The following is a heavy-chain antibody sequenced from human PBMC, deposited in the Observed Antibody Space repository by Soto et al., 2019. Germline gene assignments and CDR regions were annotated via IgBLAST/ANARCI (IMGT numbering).Heavy chain of an antibody. J-gene: IGHJ6*02. CDR2: IYWDDDR. D-gene: IGHD1-20*01. Sequence: QITLKESGPTLVKPTQTLTLTCTFSGFSLSTSGVGVGGFVQPPGKARDWLAVIYWDDDRRYSPSLKSRLTITKDTSKNQVVLTMTNMDPVDTGTYYCAHASISPYYYYGMDVWGQGTTVTVSS. CDR3: AHASISPYYYYGMDV. V-gene: IGHV2-5*02. CDR1: GFSLSTSGVG.